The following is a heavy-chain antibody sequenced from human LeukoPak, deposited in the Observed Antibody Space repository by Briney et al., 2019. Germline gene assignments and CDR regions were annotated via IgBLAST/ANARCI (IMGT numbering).Heavy chain of an antibody. D-gene: IGHD3-3*01. CDR1: GFTFSDYY. Sequence: GGSLRLSCAASGFTFSDYYMSWIRQAPGKGLEWVSYISSSGSTIYYADSAKSRFTISRDNAKNSLYLQMNSLRAEDTAVYYCARCRADYDFWSGYYTPHYFDYWGQGTLVTVSS. CDR2: ISSSGSTI. V-gene: IGHV3-11*04. CDR3: ARCRADYDFWSGYYTPHYFDY. J-gene: IGHJ4*02.